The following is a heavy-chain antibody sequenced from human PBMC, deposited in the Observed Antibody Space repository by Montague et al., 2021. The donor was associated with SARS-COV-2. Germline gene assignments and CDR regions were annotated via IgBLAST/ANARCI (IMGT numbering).Heavy chain of an antibody. V-gene: IGHV3-23*03. J-gene: IGHJ4*02. CDR3: AGNMYFYDSRGYQNIDY. Sequence: SLRLSCAASGFTFSSFAMTWVRRAPGKGLEWVSIIYTGGSRTHYADSVKGRFIISRDDSKNTLYLQMNGLRVEDRAIYYCAGNMYFYDSRGYQNIDYWGQGILVAVSS. CDR2: IYTGGSRT. CDR1: GFTFSSFA. D-gene: IGHD3-22*01.